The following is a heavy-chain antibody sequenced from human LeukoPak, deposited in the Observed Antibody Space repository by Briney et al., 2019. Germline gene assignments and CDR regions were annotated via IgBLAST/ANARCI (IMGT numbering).Heavy chain of an antibody. D-gene: IGHD5-12*01. CDR1: SDSINYYY. CDR3: ARLPAANRGYSDYDADF. Sequence: KPSETLSLTCSVPSDSINYYYWNWIRQPPGKELEWIAYTHYTGNTKSNPSLKSRVTTSVGTSKSQFSLKLSSVTAADTALYYCARLPAANRGYSDYDADFWGQGTLVTVSS. V-gene: IGHV4-59*08. J-gene: IGHJ4*02. CDR2: THYTGNT.